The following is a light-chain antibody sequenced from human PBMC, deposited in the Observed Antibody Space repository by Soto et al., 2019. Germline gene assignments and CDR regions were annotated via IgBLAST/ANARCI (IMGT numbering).Light chain of an antibody. V-gene: IGKV3-20*01. J-gene: IGKJ5*01. CDR2: DAS. CDR1: QIVTGDY. Sequence: EVVLTQSPGTLSLSPGEGATLSCRASQIVTGDYLAWYQQKPGQAPRLLMYDASTRATGIPDRFSGSGSGTDFTLIISRLEPEDFAVYFCQQYNNWPPITFGQGTRLEI. CDR3: QQYNNWPPIT.